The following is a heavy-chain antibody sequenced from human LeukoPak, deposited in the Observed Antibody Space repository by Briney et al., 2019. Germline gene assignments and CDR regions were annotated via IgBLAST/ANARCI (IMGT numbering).Heavy chain of an antibody. CDR3: ARRKDIVVVPAAHDAFDI. CDR1: GGSFSGYY. CDR2: INHSGST. D-gene: IGHD2-2*01. J-gene: IGHJ3*02. V-gene: IGHV4-34*01. Sequence: SETLSLTCAVYGGSFSGYYWSWIRQPPGKGLEWIGEINHSGSTNYDPSLKSRVTISVDTSKNQFSLKLSSVTAADTAVYYCARRKDIVVVPAAHDAFDIWGQGTMVTVSS.